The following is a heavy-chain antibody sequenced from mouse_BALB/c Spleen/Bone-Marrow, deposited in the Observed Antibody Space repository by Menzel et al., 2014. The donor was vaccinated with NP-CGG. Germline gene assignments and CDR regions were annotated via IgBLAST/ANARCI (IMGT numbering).Heavy chain of an antibody. J-gene: IGHJ4*01. Sequence: QVQLQQSGPELVKPGASMRIPCKASGYTFTTYFIHWVKQRPGQGLEWIGWIYPGNINIKYNENFKDKVTLTADKSSNTAHLQFSSLTSEDSAVYFCARGDYYRSVMDYWGQGTSVTVSS. CDR3: ARGDYYRSVMDY. V-gene: IGHV1S56*01. CDR1: GYTFTTYF. D-gene: IGHD2-14*01. CDR2: IYPGNINI.